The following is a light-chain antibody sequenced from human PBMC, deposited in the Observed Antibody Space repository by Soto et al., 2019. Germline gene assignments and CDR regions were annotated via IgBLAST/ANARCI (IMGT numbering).Light chain of an antibody. CDR2: GAS. V-gene: IGKV3-20*01. Sequence: VLTQSPGTLSLSPGERATLSCRASQSVSNNYLAWYQQKPGQAPRLLIYGASNRATGIPDRFSGSGSGTDFTLTISRLEPEDFAVYYCQQYGSPGTFGQGTKVDIK. CDR3: QQYGSPGT. J-gene: IGKJ1*01. CDR1: QSVSNNY.